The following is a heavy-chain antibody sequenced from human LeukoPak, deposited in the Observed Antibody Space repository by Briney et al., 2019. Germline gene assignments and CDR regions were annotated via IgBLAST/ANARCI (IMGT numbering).Heavy chain of an antibody. CDR1: GFTFSSYW. CDR3: ARPISPAWEAFDI. Sequence: GGSRRLSCAASGFTFSSYWMHWVRQAPGNGLVWVSRINSDGSSTSYADSVKGRFTISRDNAKNTLYLQMNSLRAEDTAVYYCARPISPAWEAFDIWGQGTMVTVSS. V-gene: IGHV3-74*01. CDR2: INSDGSST. J-gene: IGHJ3*02. D-gene: IGHD1-26*01.